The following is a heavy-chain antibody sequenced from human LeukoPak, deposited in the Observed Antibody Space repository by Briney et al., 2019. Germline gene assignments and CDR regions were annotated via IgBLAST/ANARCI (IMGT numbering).Heavy chain of an antibody. D-gene: IGHD6-19*01. Sequence: TGGSVRLSCAASGVIVSRQFMRWVRQAPGKGLQWVAIMYAGGTTDYSVSVRDRFHIARDSSNNTLSLQINSRRAEDTAGYYCARGSGSGWPLDRWGQGALVTVCS. CDR2: MYAGGTT. V-gene: IGHV3-53*01. J-gene: IGHJ5*02. CDR1: GVIVSRQF. CDR3: ARGSGSGWPLDR.